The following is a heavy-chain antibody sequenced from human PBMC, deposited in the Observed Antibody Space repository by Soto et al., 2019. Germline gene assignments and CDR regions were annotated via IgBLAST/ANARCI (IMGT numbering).Heavy chain of an antibody. Sequence: PSETLSLTCTVPGGSISSYYWTWIRQPPGKGLEWIGYIYNSGTTNYNPSLKSRVTISVDTSKSQFSLKLSSVTAADTAVYYCARSTWGYAFDIWGQGTMVTVS. J-gene: IGHJ3*02. CDR3: ARSTWGYAFDI. D-gene: IGHD1-26*01. CDR1: GGSISSYY. V-gene: IGHV4-59*01. CDR2: IYNSGTT.